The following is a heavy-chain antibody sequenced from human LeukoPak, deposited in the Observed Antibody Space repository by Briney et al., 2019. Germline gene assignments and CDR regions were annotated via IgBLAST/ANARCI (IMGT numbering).Heavy chain of an antibody. J-gene: IGHJ4*02. CDR2: ISSSGSTI. Sequence: GGSLRLSCAASGFTFSSYEMNWVRQAPGKGLEWVSYISSSGSTIYYADSVKGRFTISRDNAKNSLYLQMNSLRAEDTAGYYCARDQVVTMVRGVSMVDYWGQGTLVTVSS. V-gene: IGHV3-48*03. CDR3: ARDQVVTMVRGVSMVDY. CDR1: GFTFSSYE. D-gene: IGHD3-10*01.